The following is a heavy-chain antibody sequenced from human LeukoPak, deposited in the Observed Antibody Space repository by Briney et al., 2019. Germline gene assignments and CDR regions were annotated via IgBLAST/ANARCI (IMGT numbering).Heavy chain of an antibody. Sequence: GGSLRLSCAAYGFTFSTYGMHWVRQAPGKGLEWVAFIQSDGTNKYYADSVKGRFTISRNNSKNTLHLQMNSLRVEDTSVYYCPKGGDRGFIDYWGQGTLVTVSS. J-gene: IGHJ4*02. D-gene: IGHD5-12*01. CDR3: PKGGDRGFIDY. V-gene: IGHV3-30*02. CDR1: GFTFSTYG. CDR2: IQSDGTNK.